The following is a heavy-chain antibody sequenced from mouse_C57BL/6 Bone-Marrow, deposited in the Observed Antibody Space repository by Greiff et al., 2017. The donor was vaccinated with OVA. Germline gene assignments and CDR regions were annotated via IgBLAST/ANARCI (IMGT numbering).Heavy chain of an antibody. CDR2: IYPGSGST. J-gene: IGHJ4*01. CDR3: ARSANWYAMDY. Sequence: VHLVESGAELVKPGASVKMSCKASGYTFTSYWITWVKQRPGQGLEWIGDIYPGSGSTNYNEKFKSKATLTVDTSSSTAYMQLSSLTSEDSAVYYCARSANWYAMDYWGQGTSVTVSS. V-gene: IGHV1-55*01. CDR1: GYTFTSYW. D-gene: IGHD4-1*01.